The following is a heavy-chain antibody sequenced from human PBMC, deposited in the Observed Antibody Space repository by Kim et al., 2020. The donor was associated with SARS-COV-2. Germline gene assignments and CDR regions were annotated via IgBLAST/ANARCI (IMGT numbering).Heavy chain of an antibody. J-gene: IGHJ4*02. CDR2: INHSGST. CDR3: ARGMNIAVAGTGFY. D-gene: IGHD6-19*01. CDR1: GGSFSGYY. V-gene: IGHV4-34*01. Sequence: SETLSLTCAVYGGSFSGYYWSWIRQPPGKGLEWIGEINHSGSTNYNPSLKSRVTISVDTSKNQFSLKLSSVTAADTAVYYCARGMNIAVAGTGFYWGQGTLVTVSS.